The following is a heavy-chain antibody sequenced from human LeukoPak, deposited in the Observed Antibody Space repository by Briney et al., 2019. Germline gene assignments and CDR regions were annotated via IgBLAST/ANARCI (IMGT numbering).Heavy chain of an antibody. V-gene: IGHV3-23*01. Sequence: LPGGSLRLSCAASGFTFSSYAMSWVRHAPGKGLEWVSAISGSGGSTCYADSVKGRFTISRDNSKNTLYLQMNSLRAEDTAVYYCAKLYGGLDYWGQGTLVTVSS. CDR3: AKLYGGLDY. J-gene: IGHJ4*02. CDR2: ISGSGGST. D-gene: IGHD4-23*01. CDR1: GFTFSSYA.